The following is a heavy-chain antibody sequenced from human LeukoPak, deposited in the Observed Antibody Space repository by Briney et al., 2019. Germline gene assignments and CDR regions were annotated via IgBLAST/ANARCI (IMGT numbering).Heavy chain of an antibody. CDR1: GYTFTSYG. D-gene: IGHD4-17*01. CDR3: ATSRYGDYESNDAFDI. V-gene: IGHV1-18*01. CDR2: ISAYKGNT. J-gene: IGHJ3*02. Sequence: ASVNVSCKASGYTFTSYGISWGRHAPGQGLEWMGWISAYKGNTNYAQKLQGRVTMTTDTSTSTAYMELRSLRSDDTAVYYCATSRYGDYESNDAFDIWGQGTMATVSS.